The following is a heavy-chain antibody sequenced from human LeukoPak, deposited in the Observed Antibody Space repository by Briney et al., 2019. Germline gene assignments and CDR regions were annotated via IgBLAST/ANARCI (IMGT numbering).Heavy chain of an antibody. CDR2: IYPGDSDT. CDR1: GYSFTSYW. CDR3: ASSSGRPPYYFDY. J-gene: IGHJ4*02. V-gene: IGHV5-51*01. D-gene: IGHD6-19*01. Sequence: GESLKISCRGSGYSFTSYWIGWVRQMPGKGLEWMGVIYPGDSDTRYSPSFQGQVTISADKSISTAYLQWSSLKASDTAMYYCASSSGRPPYYFDYWGQGTLVTVSS.